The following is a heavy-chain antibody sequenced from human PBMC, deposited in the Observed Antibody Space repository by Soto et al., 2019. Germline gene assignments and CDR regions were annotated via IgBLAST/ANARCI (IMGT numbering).Heavy chain of an antibody. V-gene: IGHV3-72*01. D-gene: IGHD3-10*01. Sequence: GGSLRLSCAASGFTFSDHYMDWVRQAPGKGLEWVGRTRNKANSYTTEYAASVKGRFTISRDDSKNSLYLQMNSLKTEDTAVYYCASGWFGELYAFDIWGQGTMVTVSS. CDR2: TRNKANSYTT. J-gene: IGHJ3*02. CDR1: GFTFSDHY. CDR3: ASGWFGELYAFDI.